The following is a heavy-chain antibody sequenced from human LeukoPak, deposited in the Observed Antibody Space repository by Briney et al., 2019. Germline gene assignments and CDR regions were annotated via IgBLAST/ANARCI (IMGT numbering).Heavy chain of an antibody. D-gene: IGHD5-12*01. CDR1: GGSISSGGYY. J-gene: IGHJ4*02. CDR3: ARAGGYDPFDY. Sequence: PSQTLSLTCTVSGGSISSGGYYRSWIRQNPEKGLEWIGYIYYSGSSYYNPSLNSRVTISVDTSKNQFSLNLNSVTAADTAVYYCARAGGYDPFDYWGQGTPVTVSS. V-gene: IGHV4-31*03. CDR2: IYYSGSS.